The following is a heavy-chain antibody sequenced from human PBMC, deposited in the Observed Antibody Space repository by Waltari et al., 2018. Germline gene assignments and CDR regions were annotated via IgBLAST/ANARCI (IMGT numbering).Heavy chain of an antibody. CDR2: ISWDGGST. V-gene: IGHV3-43D*04. J-gene: IGHJ4*02. D-gene: IGHD3-3*01. CDR1: GFTFDDYA. Sequence: EVQLVESGGVVVQPGGSLRLSCAAAGFTFDDYAMHWVRQAPGKGLEWVSLISWDGGSTYYGDSVKGRFTISRDNSKNSLYLQMNSLRAEDTALYYCAKDNKGSDFWSGYLDYWGQGTLVTVSS. CDR3: AKDNKGSDFWSGYLDY.